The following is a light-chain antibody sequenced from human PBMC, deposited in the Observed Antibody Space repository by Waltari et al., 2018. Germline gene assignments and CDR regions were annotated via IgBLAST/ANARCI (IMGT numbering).Light chain of an antibody. CDR2: DVS. V-gene: IGLV2-14*03. CDR1: SSDIGTYNY. J-gene: IGLJ3*02. Sequence: QSALTQPASVSGSPGQSITMSCTGTSSDIGTYNYVSWYQKHPGKATKLRIYDVSNRPSGVSNRFSGSKSGITASLTISGLRAEDEADYYCSSYSDSSTLVVFGGGTKLTVL. CDR3: SSYSDSSTLVV.